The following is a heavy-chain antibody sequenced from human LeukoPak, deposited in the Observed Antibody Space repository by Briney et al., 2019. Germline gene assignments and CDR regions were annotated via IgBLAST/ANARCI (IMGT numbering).Heavy chain of an antibody. Sequence: GRSLRLSCAASGFTFSSYGMHWVRQAPGKGLEWVAVISYDGSNKYYADSVKGRFTISRDNSKNTLYLQMNSLRAEDTAVYYCAKVLIPREDWGQGTLVTVSS. J-gene: IGHJ4*02. D-gene: IGHD3-9*01. CDR2: ISYDGSNK. V-gene: IGHV3-30*18. CDR1: GFTFSSYG. CDR3: AKVLIPRED.